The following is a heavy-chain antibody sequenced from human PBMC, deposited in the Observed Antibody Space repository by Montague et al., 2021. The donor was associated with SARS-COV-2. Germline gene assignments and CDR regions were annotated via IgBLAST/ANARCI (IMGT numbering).Heavy chain of an antibody. CDR3: VRVSWYYYGSGAFDY. CDR2: ISHREST. D-gene: IGHD3-10*01. CDR1: GRSIISTSSY. V-gene: IGHV4-39*07. Sequence: SETLSLTCTVSGRSIISTSSYWGWIRQPPGGGLEWIGSISHRESTFYNPSLKSPVTISVDTSKNQFSLKMISVTAADTGIYYCVRVSWYYYGSGAFDYWGQGTLVTVSA. J-gene: IGHJ4*02.